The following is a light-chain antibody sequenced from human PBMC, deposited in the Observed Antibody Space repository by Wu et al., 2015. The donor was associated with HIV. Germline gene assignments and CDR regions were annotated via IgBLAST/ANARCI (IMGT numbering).Light chain of an antibody. CDR3: QHYYSTPWT. J-gene: IGKJ1*01. CDR2: TAS. CDR1: QGISNS. Sequence: DIQMTQSPSSLFASVGDRVTITCRASQGISNSLAWYQQKPGKAPKLLLHTASRLESGVPSRFSGSGSGTDYTLTIDSLQPEDFATYYCQHYYSTPWTFGQGTKVEIK. V-gene: IGKV1-NL1*01.